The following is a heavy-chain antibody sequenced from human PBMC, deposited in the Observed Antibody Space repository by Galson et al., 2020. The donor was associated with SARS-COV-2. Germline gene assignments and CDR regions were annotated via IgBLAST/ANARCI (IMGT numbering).Heavy chain of an antibody. CDR1: GYTFTSYY. D-gene: IGHD2-15*01. CDR3: AREWGDTSALVVGY. V-gene: IGHV1-46*01. J-gene: IGHJ4*02. CDR2: INPRDDIT. Sequence: ASVKVSCKASGYTFTSYYLHWVRQAPGQGLEWVGIINPRDDITAYAQKFQGRVTMTRDTSTSTVYMELSSLRPEDTAVYYCAREWGDTSALVVGYWGRGSLVTVCS.